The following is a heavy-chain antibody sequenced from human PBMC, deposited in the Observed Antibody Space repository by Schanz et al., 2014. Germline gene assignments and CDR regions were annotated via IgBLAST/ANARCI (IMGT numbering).Heavy chain of an antibody. D-gene: IGHD4-17*01. Sequence: QVQLVQSGGEVKKPGASATVSCKASGYTFNNHGISWVRQATGQGLEWMGIINPSGGSTSYAQKFQGRVTMTRDTSTSTVYMELSSLRSEDTAVYYCARAPVTVGPYHYYMDVWGKGTTVTVSS. J-gene: IGHJ6*03. CDR1: GYTFNNHG. CDR2: INPSGGST. V-gene: IGHV1-46*02. CDR3: ARAPVTVGPYHYYMDV.